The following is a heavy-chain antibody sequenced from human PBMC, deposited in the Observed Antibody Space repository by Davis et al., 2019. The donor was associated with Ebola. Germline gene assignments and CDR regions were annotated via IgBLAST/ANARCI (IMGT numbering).Heavy chain of an antibody. D-gene: IGHD5-12*01. Sequence: AASVKVSCKASGGTFSSYTISWVRQAPGQGLEWMGRIIPILGIANYAQKFQGRVTITADKSTSTAYMELSSLRSEDTAVYYCARAKWLRPIGFDYWGQGTLVTVSS. J-gene: IGHJ4*02. CDR1: GGTFSSYT. CDR3: ARAKWLRPIGFDY. CDR2: IIPILGIA. V-gene: IGHV1-69*02.